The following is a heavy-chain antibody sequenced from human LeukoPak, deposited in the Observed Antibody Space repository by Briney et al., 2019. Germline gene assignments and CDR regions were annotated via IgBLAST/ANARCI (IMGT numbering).Heavy chain of an antibody. CDR2: IYYSGST. CDR1: GGSISSGDYY. CDR3: ARLLGIGWYFDL. D-gene: IGHD7-27*01. V-gene: IGHV4-30-4*01. Sequence: SETLSLTCTVSGGSISSGDYYWSWIRQPPGKGLEWIGYIYYSGSTYYNPSLKSRVTISVDTSKNQFSLKLSSVTAADTAVYYCARLLGIGWYFDLWGRGTLVTVSS. J-gene: IGHJ2*01.